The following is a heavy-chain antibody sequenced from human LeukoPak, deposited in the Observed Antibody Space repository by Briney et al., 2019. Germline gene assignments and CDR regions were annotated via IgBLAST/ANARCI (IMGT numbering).Heavy chain of an antibody. CDR1: GFTFSGSA. J-gene: IGHJ6*03. V-gene: IGHV3-73*01. D-gene: IGHD6-6*01. CDR2: IRSKANSYAT. CDR3: TRRAIAARLQYYYYMDV. Sequence: PGGSLRLSCAAAGFTFSGSAMHWVRQASGKGLEWVGRIRSKANSYATAYPASVKGRFTISRDDSKNTAYLQMNSLKTEDTAVYYCTRRAIAARLQYYYYMDVWGKGTTVTVSS.